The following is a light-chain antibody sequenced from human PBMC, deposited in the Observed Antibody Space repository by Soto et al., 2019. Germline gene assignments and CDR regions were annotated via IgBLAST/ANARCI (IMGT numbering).Light chain of an antibody. CDR2: GVS. J-gene: IGKJ5*01. Sequence: EIVLTHSPGTLCLSPGESATLSCRASQSVSSNFLAWYQQKPGQAPRLLIYGVSSRASGIPDRFFGSGSGTDFTLTINRLEPEDFAVYYCQQYANSPITFGQGTRLEIK. CDR3: QQYANSPIT. CDR1: QSVSSNF. V-gene: IGKV3-20*01.